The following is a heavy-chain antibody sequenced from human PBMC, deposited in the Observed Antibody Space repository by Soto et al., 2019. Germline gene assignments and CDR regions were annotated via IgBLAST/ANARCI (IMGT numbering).Heavy chain of an antibody. V-gene: IGHV1-2*02. CDR2: INPNSGGT. CDR1: GYTFTGYY. CDR3: ARAQYYYDSSGYYNY. D-gene: IGHD3-22*01. J-gene: IGHJ4*02. Sequence: ASVKVSCKASGYTFTGYYMHWVRQAPGQGLEWMGWINPNSGGTNYAQKFQGRVTMTRDTSISTAYMELSRLRSDDTAVYYYARAQYYYDSSGYYNYWGQGTLVTVSS.